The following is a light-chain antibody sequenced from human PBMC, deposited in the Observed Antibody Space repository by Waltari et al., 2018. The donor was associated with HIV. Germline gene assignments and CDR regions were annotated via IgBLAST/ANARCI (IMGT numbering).Light chain of an antibody. CDR1: SSNIGNDA. V-gene: IGLV1-44*01. CDR2: SNN. J-gene: IGLJ2*01. Sequence: QSVLTQPPSASGTPGQTVTIPCSGSSSNIGNDAVNWYQQLPGTAPKLLIYSNNQRPSGVPDRFSGSKSGTSASLAISGLQSEDQADYYCGTWDDSLNGWEVFGGGTKLTVL. CDR3: GTWDDSLNGWEV.